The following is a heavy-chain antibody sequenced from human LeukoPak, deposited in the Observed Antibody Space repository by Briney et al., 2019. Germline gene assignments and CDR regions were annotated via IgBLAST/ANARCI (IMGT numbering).Heavy chain of an antibody. CDR1: GFSLSGYG. CDR3: AVQCGGNCGGDH. Sequence: GGSLRLSCAASGFSLSGYGMHWVRQAPGKCLEWVAFIRYDGSNTYHADSVKGRFAVSRDNSKNTLYLQMNSLRVDDAAVYHCAVQCGGNCGGDHWGQGTLVIVSS. J-gene: IGHJ4*02. CDR2: IRYDGSNT. D-gene: IGHD2-21*02. V-gene: IGHV3-30*02.